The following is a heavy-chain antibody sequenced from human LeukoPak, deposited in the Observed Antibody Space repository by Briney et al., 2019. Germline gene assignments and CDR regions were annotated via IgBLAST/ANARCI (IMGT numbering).Heavy chain of an antibody. CDR1: GGSFSGYC. V-gene: IGHV4-34*01. Sequence: SETLSLTCAVYGGSFSGYCWSWIRQPPGKGLEWIGEINHSGSTNYNPSLKSRVTISVDTSKNQFSLKLSSVTAADTAVYYCARLLSIAAAGHFDYWGQGTLVTVSS. D-gene: IGHD6-13*01. J-gene: IGHJ4*02. CDR3: ARLLSIAAAGHFDY. CDR2: INHSGST.